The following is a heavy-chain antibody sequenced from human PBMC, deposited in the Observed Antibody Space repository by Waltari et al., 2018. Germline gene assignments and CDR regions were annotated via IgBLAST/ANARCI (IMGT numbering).Heavy chain of an antibody. D-gene: IGHD3-3*01. Sequence: QVQLVQSGAEVKKPGASVKVSCKASGYTFTGYYMHWVRQAPGQGLEWMGRINPNSGGTNYAQKFQGRVTMTRDTSISTAYMELSRLRSDDTAVYYCATLRRFLEPPWAFDYWGQGTLVTVSS. J-gene: IGHJ4*02. CDR3: ATLRRFLEPPWAFDY. CDR2: INPNSGGT. CDR1: GYTFTGYY. V-gene: IGHV1-2*06.